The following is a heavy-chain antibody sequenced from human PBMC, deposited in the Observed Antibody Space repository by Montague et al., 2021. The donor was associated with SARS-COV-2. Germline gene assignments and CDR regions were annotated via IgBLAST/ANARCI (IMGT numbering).Heavy chain of an antibody. Sequence: SLRLSCAASGFGFSDFYMAWIRQSPGRGLEWLAYIDAGGTTISYADSVEGRFTISRDNAKESLFLQMGSLRAGDTAFYYCARPLSTRSAGGFATWGQGTLVTVSS. D-gene: IGHD5/OR15-5a*01. J-gene: IGHJ4*02. V-gene: IGHV3-11*01. CDR1: GFGFSDFY. CDR3: ARPLSTRSAGGFAT. CDR2: IDAGGTTI.